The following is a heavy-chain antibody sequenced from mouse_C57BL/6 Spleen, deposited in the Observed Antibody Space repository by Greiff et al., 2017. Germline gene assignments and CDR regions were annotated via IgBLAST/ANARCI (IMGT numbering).Heavy chain of an antibody. CDR3: ARSDYYDSGYDAMDY. Sequence: QVQLQQPGAELVKPGASVKLSCKASAYTFTSYWMHWVKQRPGRGLEWIGRIDPNSGGTKYNEKFKSKATLTVDTPSSTAYMQLSSLTSEDSAVYDFARSDYYDSGYDAMDYWGQGTSVTVSS. V-gene: IGHV1-72*01. D-gene: IGHD1-1*01. CDR1: AYTFTSYW. CDR2: IDPNSGGT. J-gene: IGHJ4*01.